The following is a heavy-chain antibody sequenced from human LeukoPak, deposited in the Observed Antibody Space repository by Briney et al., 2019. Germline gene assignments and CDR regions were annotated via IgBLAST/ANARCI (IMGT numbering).Heavy chain of an antibody. CDR3: ARETYYDSSGYNDY. V-gene: IGHV3-33*01. Sequence: GGSLRLSCAASGFNFSNYGMHWVRQAPGKGPEWVAVVWYDGSNEYHTDSVKGRFTISRDNSKNTLYLQMSSLRAEDTAVYYCARETYYDSSGYNDYWGQGTLVTVSS. CDR1: GFNFSNYG. D-gene: IGHD3-22*01. J-gene: IGHJ4*02. CDR2: VWYDGSNE.